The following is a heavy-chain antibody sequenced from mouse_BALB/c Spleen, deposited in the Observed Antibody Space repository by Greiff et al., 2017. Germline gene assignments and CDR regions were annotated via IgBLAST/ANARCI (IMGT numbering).Heavy chain of an antibody. CDR1: GFTFSSYA. V-gene: IGHV5-6-5*01. D-gene: IGHD1-2*01. CDR2: ISSGGST. J-gene: IGHJ4*01. CDR3: ARGGPLLRLRGNAMDY. Sequence: EVKLMESGGGLVKPGGSLKLSCAASGFTFSSYAMSWVRQTPEKRLEWVASISSGGSTYYPDSVKGRFTISRDNARNILYLQMSSLRSEDTAMYYCARGGPLLRLRGNAMDYWGQGTSVTVSS.